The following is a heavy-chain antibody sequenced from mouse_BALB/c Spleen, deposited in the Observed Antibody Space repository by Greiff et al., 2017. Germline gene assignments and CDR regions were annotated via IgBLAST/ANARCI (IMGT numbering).Heavy chain of an antibody. CDR2: IWRGGST. CDR3: AKTSSYYYGSYWYFDV. D-gene: IGHD1-1*01. V-gene: IGHV2-5-1*01. Sequence: QVQLQQSGPSLVQPSQSLSITCTVSGFSLTSYGVHWVRQSPGKGLEWLGVIWRGGSTDYNAAFMSRLSITKDNSKSQVFFKMNSLQADDTAIYYCAKTSSYYYGSYWYFDVWGAGTTVTVSS. J-gene: IGHJ1*01. CDR1: GFSLTSYG.